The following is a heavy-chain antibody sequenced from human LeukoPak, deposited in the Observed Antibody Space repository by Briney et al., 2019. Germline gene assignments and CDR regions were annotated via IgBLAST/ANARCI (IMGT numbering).Heavy chain of an antibody. CDR3: AKKAYTMIVVVITRDPGYFQH. J-gene: IGHJ1*01. V-gene: IGHV3-23*01. CDR2: ISGSGGST. Sequence: GFLRLSCVASGFTFSSYAMSWVRQAPGKGLEWVSAISGSGGSTYYADSVKGRFTISRDNSKNTLYLQMNSLRAEDTAVYYCAKKAYTMIVVVITRDPGYFQHWGQGTLVTASS. D-gene: IGHD3-22*01. CDR1: GFTFSSYA.